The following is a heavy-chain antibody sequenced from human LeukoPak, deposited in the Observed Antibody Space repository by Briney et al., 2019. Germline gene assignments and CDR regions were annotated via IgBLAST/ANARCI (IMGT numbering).Heavy chain of an antibody. CDR3: AREAPDGGIFDY. CDR1: GGSISSYY. J-gene: IGHJ4*02. V-gene: IGHV4-59*01. CDR2: IYYSGST. D-gene: IGHD2-15*01. Sequence: PSETLSLTCTVSGGSISSYYWSWIRQPPGKGLEWIGYIYYSGSTNYNPSLKSRVTISVDTSKNQFSLKLSSVTAADTAVYCCAREAPDGGIFDYWGQGTLVTVSS.